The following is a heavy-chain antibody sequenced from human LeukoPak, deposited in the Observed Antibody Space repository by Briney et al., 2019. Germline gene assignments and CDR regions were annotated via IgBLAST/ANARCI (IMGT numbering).Heavy chain of an antibody. D-gene: IGHD3-3*01. CDR2: ISAYNGNT. Sequence: ASVKVSCKASGYTFTSYCISWVRQAPGQGLEWIGWISAYNGNTNYAQKLQGRVTMTPDTSTSTAYMELRSLRSDDTAVYYCARDGPVFSEPPLDYWGQGTLVTVSS. CDR3: ARDGPVFSEPPLDY. J-gene: IGHJ4*02. V-gene: IGHV1-18*04. CDR1: GYTFTSYC.